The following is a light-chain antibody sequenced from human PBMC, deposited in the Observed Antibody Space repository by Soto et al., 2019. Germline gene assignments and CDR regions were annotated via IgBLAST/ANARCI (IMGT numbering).Light chain of an antibody. V-gene: IGKV1-39*01. CDR1: QSIGSH. J-gene: IGKJ2*01. CDR3: QQGHSSPYT. Sequence: DIQLTQSPSSLSASVGDRVTITCRASQSIGSHLNWYQQKPGKAPKLLIYAASSLEGVVPSRFSASGSGTDLTLTISSIQPEDFATYYCQQGHSSPYTFGQGTKLEIK. CDR2: AAS.